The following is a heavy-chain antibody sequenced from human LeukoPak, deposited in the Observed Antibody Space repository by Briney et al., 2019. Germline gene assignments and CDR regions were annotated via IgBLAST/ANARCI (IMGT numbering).Heavy chain of an antibody. J-gene: IGHJ1*01. CDR1: GGSISTSNYY. CDR3: ARDGSGYSYGYQYEYFQH. Sequence: ETLSLTCTVSGGSISTSNYYWGWIRQPPGKGLEWVANIKQDGSEKYYVDSVKGRFTISRDNAKNSLYLQMNSLRAEDTAVYYCARDGSGYSYGYQYEYFQHWGQGTLVTVSS. D-gene: IGHD5-18*01. CDR2: IKQDGSEK. V-gene: IGHV3-7*01.